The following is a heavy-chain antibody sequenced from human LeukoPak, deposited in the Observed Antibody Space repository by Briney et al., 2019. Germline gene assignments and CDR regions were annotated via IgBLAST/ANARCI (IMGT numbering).Heavy chain of an antibody. D-gene: IGHD1-26*01. CDR3: ARPGIGFDY. J-gene: IGHJ4*02. CDR2: INSDGSST. CDR1: GFTFRSHA. V-gene: IGHV3-74*01. Sequence: HPGGSLRLSCAASGFTFRSHAIHWVRQAPGKGLVWVSRINSDGSSTSYADSVKGRFTISRDNAKNTLYLQMNSLRAEDTAVYYCARPGIGFDYWGQGTLVTVSS.